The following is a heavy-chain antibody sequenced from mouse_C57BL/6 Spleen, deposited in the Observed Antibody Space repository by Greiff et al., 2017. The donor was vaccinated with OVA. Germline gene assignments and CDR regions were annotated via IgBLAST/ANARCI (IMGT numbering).Heavy chain of an antibody. CDR2: IYPRSGNT. Sequence: VQLQQSGAELARPGASVKLSCKASGYTFTSYGISWVKQRTGQGLEWIGEIYPRSGNTYYNEKFKGKATLTADKSSSTAYMELRSLTSEDSAVYFCGRGYLDYWGQGTTLTVSS. V-gene: IGHV1-81*01. CDR3: GRGYLDY. CDR1: GYTFTSYG. J-gene: IGHJ2*01.